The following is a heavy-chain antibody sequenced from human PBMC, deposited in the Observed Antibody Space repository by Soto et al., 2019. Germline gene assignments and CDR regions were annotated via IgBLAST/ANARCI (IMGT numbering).Heavy chain of an antibody. D-gene: IGHD2-2*01. CDR2: INHSGST. V-gene: IGHV4-34*01. J-gene: IGHJ6*02. Sequence: PSETLSLTCAVYGGSFSGYYWSWIRQPPGKGLEWIGEINHSGSTNYNPSLKSRVTISVDTSKNQFSLKLSSVTAADTAVYYCARGRIVVVPAAYYYYGMDVWGQGTTVTVSS. CDR1: GGSFSGYY. CDR3: ARGRIVVVPAAYYYYGMDV.